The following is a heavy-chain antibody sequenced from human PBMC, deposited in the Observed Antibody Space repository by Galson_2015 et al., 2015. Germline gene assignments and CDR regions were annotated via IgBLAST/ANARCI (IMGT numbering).Heavy chain of an antibody. J-gene: IGHJ2*01. CDR3: AHGYYSDNIYWYFGL. Sequence: PALVKPTQTLTLTCTFSGFSLSTSGVGVGWIRQPPGKALEWLALIYWDDNKRYSPSLKTRLTITKDTSKNQVVLTMTNMDPVDTATYYCAHGYYSDNIYWYFGLWGRGTLVTVSS. CDR1: GFSLSTSGVG. D-gene: IGHD3-22*01. CDR2: IYWDDNK. V-gene: IGHV2-5*02.